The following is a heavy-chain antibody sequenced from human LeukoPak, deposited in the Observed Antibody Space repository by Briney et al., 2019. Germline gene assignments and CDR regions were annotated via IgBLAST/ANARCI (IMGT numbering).Heavy chain of an antibody. V-gene: IGHV4-59*01. CDR1: GGSISSYY. D-gene: IGHD2/OR15-2a*01. J-gene: IGHJ3*02. Sequence: PSETLSLTCTVSGGSISSYYWSWIRQPPGKGLEWIGYIYYSGSTNYNPPLKSRVTISVDTSKNQFSLKLSSVTAADTAVYYCARDARVIGAFDIWGQGTMVTVSS. CDR3: ARDARVIGAFDI. CDR2: IYYSGST.